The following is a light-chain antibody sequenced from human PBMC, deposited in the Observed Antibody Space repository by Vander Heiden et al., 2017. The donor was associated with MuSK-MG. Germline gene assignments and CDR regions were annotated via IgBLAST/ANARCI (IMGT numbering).Light chain of an antibody. V-gene: IGKV3-11*01. CDR1: QSVSNS. CDR2: DAS. J-gene: IGKJ1*01. Sequence: EIVLTQSPATLSLSPGERATLSCRASQSVSNSLAWYQQKPGQAPRLLIYDASNRATGIPARFSGSGSGTDFTLTISGLEPEDFAVYYCQQRSNWPRTFGQGTRVXIK. CDR3: QQRSNWPRT.